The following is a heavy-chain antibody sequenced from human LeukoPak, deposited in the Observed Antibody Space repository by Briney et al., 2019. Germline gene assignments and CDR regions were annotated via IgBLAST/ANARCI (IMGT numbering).Heavy chain of an antibody. CDR1: GGTFSSYA. CDR3: ARGKEVTMIPRSAFDI. CDR2: IIPIFGTA. D-gene: IGHD3-22*01. Sequence: SVKVSCKASGGTFSSYAISWVRQAPGQGLEWMGGIIPIFGTANYAQKFQGRDTITTDESTSTAYMELSSLRSEDTAVYYCARGKEVTMIPRSAFDIWGQGTMVTVSS. V-gene: IGHV1-69*05. J-gene: IGHJ3*02.